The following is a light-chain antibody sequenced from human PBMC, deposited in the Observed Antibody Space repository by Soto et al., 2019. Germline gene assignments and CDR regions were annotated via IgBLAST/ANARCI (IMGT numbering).Light chain of an antibody. CDR3: QQYSTSRT. J-gene: IGKJ1*01. Sequence: DIQMTQSPSTLSAFVGDRVTITCRASQSISSWLAWYQQKPGKAPKVLIYKASSLESGVPSRFSGSGAGTDFPLISSILQPDDVATYYCQQYSTSRTFGQGTKVDIK. CDR2: KAS. CDR1: QSISSW. V-gene: IGKV1-5*03.